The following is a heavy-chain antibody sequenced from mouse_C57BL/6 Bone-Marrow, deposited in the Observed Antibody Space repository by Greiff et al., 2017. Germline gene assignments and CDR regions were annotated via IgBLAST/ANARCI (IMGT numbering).Heavy chain of an antibody. J-gene: IGHJ4*01. CDR2: IDPENGDT. CDR3: TTDYYGSSYYYAMDY. CDR1: GFNIKDDY. V-gene: IGHV14-4*01. Sequence: EVQLQQSGAELVRPGASVKLSCTASGFNIKDDYMHWVKQRPEQGLEWIGWIDPENGDTEYASKFQGKATITADTSSNTAYLQLSSLTSEDTAVYYCTTDYYGSSYYYAMDYWGQGTSVTVSS. D-gene: IGHD1-1*01.